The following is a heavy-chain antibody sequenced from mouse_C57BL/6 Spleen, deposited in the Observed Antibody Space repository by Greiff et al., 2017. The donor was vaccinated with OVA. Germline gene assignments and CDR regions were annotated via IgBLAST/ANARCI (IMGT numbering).Heavy chain of an antibody. CDR2: ISSGSSTI. V-gene: IGHV5-17*01. CDR1: GFTFSDYG. Sequence: EVKLMESGGGLVKPGGSLKLSCAASGFTFSDYGMHWVRQAPEKGLEWVAYISSGSSTIYYADTVKGRFTISRDNAKNTLFLQMTSLRSEDTAMYYCARSKLRGGAMDYWGQGTSVTVSS. J-gene: IGHJ4*01. D-gene: IGHD1-1*01. CDR3: ARSKLRGGAMDY.